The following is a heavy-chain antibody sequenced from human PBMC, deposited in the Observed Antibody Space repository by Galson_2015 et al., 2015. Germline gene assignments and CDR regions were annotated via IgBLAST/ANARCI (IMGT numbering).Heavy chain of an antibody. CDR1: GFTFSSYP. CDR3: ARDPWRGSYKVFYFDY. J-gene: IGHJ4*02. D-gene: IGHD1-26*01. V-gene: IGHV3-48*02. Sequence: SLRLSCAASGFTFSSYPISWVRQAPGKGPEWVSYISSSSATIYYADSVKGRFTISRDNAKNSLYLQMNSLRDEDTAVYYCARDPWRGSYKVFYFDYWGQGTLVTVSS. CDR2: ISSSSATI.